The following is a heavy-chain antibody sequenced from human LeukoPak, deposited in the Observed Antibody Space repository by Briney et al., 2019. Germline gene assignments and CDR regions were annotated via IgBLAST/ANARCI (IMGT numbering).Heavy chain of an antibody. Sequence: GGSLRLSCAASGFTFSSYAMSWVRQAPGKGLEWVSAISGSGGSTYYADSVKGRFTISRDNAKNSLYLQMNSLRAEDTAVYSCARGADGVSSNSRGWFDPWGQGTLVTVSS. V-gene: IGHV3-23*01. D-gene: IGHD2-15*01. CDR3: ARGADGVSSNSRGWFDP. CDR2: ISGSGGST. J-gene: IGHJ5*02. CDR1: GFTFSSYA.